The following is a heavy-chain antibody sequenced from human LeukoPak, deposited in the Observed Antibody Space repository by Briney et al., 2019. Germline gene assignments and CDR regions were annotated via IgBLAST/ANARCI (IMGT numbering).Heavy chain of an antibody. D-gene: IGHD4-17*01. V-gene: IGHV4-34*01. CDR2: INHSGYT. CDR3: TRMTTGHDY. Sequence: SETLSLTCAVSGVSFNDYYWSWVRQTPGKGLEWIGEINHSGYTNDSPSLKSRVTLPIGTSRKQFSLNLRSVTVADSGIYYCTRMTTGHDYWGQGTLVTVSS. J-gene: IGHJ4*02. CDR1: GVSFNDYY.